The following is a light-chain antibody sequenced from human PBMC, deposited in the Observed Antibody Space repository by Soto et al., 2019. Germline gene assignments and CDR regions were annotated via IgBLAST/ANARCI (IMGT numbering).Light chain of an antibody. CDR2: RDN. Sequence: QSVLTQPPSASGTPGERVTISCSGSSSNIGTNLINWYQQLPGTAPKLLIYRDNQRPSGVPDRFSGSKSGTSASLAISGLQSEDEAEYYCAAWDDSLNAYVFGTGTKVT. CDR1: SSNIGTNL. V-gene: IGLV1-44*01. J-gene: IGLJ1*01. CDR3: AAWDDSLNAYV.